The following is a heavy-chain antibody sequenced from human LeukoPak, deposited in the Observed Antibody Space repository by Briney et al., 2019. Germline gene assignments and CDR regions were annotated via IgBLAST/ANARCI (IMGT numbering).Heavy chain of an antibody. Sequence: GGSLRLSCAASGFTFSDYAMNWVRHAPGKGLEWVSSISHSSTYIYYADSVKGRFTISRDHAKNSLYLQMNSLRAEDTAFYYWARDQVVDGVDLGGGGPLVTVPS. J-gene: IGHJ5*02. D-gene: IGHD5-12*01. V-gene: IGHV3-21*01. CDR2: ISHSSTYI. CDR3: ARDQVVDGVDL. CDR1: GFTFSDYA.